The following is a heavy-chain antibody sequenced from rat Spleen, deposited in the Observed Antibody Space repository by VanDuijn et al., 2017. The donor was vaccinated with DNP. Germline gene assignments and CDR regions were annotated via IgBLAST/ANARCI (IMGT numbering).Heavy chain of an antibody. CDR1: GYFITNNY. J-gene: IGHJ1*01. V-gene: IGHV3-1*01. Sequence: DVQLQESGPGLVKPSQSLSLTCSVTGYFITNNYWAWIRKLPGNKMEWMGYISYSGSIGYNPSLKSRIAITRDTSKNQFFLQLSSVTTEDTATYYWARGLRRVHWYCDFWGPGTMVTVSS. D-gene: IGHD1-11*01. CDR2: ISYSGSI. CDR3: ARGLRRVHWYCDF.